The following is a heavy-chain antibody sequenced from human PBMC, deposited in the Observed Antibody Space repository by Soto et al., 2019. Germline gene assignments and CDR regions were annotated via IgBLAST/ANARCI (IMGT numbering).Heavy chain of an antibody. CDR1: GFSFRNYG. J-gene: IGHJ4*02. D-gene: IGHD3-22*01. CDR2: ISYDGGYE. Sequence: PGGSLRLSCVASGFSFRNYGMHWVRQAPGKGLEWVAVISYDGGYEYYADSVKGRFTISRDNSKNTLYLQMNGLRAEDTALYYCAKDHETFYYDNLDYWGRGTLVTVSS. CDR3: AKDHETFYYDNLDY. V-gene: IGHV3-30*18.